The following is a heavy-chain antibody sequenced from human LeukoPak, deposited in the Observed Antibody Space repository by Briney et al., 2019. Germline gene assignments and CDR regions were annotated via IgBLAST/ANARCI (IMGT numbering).Heavy chain of an antibody. D-gene: IGHD4-11*01. CDR2: ISGSGGST. CDR1: GFTFSSYA. V-gene: IGHV3-23*01. Sequence: PGGSLRLSCAASGFTFSSYAMSWVRQAPGKGLEWVSAISGSGGSTYYADSVKGRFTISRDNSKNTLYLQMNSLRAEDTAVYYCARADYSRPYKWFDPWGQGTLVTVSS. J-gene: IGHJ5*02. CDR3: ARADYSRPYKWFDP.